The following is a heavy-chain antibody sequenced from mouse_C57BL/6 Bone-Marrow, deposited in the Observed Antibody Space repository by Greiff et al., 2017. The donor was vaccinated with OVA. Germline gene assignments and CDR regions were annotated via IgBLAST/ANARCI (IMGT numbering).Heavy chain of an antibody. D-gene: IGHD1-1*01. CDR1: GFTFSRYA. V-gene: IGHV5-9-1*02. CDR3: TRDGLLRYYFDY. CDR2: ISSGGDYI. Sequence: EVQVVESGAGLVKPGGSLKLSCAASGFTFSRYAMSWVRQTPEKRLEWVAYISSGGDYIYYADTVKGRFTISRDNARNTLYLQMSSLKSEDTAMYYCTRDGLLRYYFDYWGQGTTLTVSS. J-gene: IGHJ2*01.